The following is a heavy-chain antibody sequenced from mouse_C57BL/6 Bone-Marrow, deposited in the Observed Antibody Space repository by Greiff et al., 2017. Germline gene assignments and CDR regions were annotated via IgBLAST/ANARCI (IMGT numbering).Heavy chain of an antibody. CDR2: IYPGSGST. D-gene: IGHD2-5*01. V-gene: IGHV1-55*01. CDR3: ARPYYSNYWYFDV. CDR1: GYTFTRYW. J-gene: IGHJ1*03. Sequence: QVQLQQPGAELVKPGASVKMSCKASGYTFTRYWITWVKQRPGQGLEWIGDIYPGSGSTNYDEKFKSKATLTVDTSSSTAYMQLSSLTSEDSAVYYCARPYYSNYWYFDVWGTGTTVTVSS.